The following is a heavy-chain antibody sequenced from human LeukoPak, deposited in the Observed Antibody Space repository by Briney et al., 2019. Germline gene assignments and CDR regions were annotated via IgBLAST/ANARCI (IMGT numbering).Heavy chain of an antibody. D-gene: IGHD3-10*01. Sequence: GESLKISCKGSGYSFTSYWIGWVRQIPGKGLEWMVIIYPGDSDTRYSPSVQGQVTISGDQSMITAHLQWRSLKASDTAMYYCARQTGEYYGSGSYYPYGMDVWGQGTTVTVSS. V-gene: IGHV5-51*01. CDR2: IYPGDSDT. CDR3: ARQTGEYYGSGSYYPYGMDV. CDR1: GYSFTSYW. J-gene: IGHJ6*02.